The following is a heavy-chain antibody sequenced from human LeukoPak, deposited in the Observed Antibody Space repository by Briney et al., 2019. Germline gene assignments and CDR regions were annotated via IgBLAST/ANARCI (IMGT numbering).Heavy chain of an antibody. CDR2: ISYDESNK. V-gene: IGHV3-30*19. D-gene: IGHD3-22*01. CDR3: ARYYDSSGYYPDY. Sequence: PGGSLRLSCAASGSTFSSYGMNWVRQAPGKGLEWVAVISYDESNKYYADSVKGRFTISRDNSKNTLYLQMNSLRAEDTAVYYCARYYDSSGYYPDYWGQGTLVTVSS. J-gene: IGHJ4*02. CDR1: GSTFSSYG.